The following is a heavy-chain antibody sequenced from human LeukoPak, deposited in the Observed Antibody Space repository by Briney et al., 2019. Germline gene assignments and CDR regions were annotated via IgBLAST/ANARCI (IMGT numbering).Heavy chain of an antibody. D-gene: IGHD5-18*01. J-gene: IGHJ4*02. V-gene: IGHV4-59*01. CDR1: GGSISSYY. Sequence: PSETLSLTCTVSGGSISSYYWSWIRQPPGKGLEWIGYIYYSGVTNYNPSLKSRVTISEDTSKNQFSLILSSVTAADTAVYYCARARLNTAFEFDYWGQGTLVTISS. CDR3: ARARLNTAFEFDY. CDR2: IYYSGVT.